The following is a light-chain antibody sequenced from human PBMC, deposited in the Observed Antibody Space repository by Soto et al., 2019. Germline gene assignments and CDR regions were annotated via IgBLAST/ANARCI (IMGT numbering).Light chain of an antibody. CDR2: GAS. CDR1: QRVRRSN. J-gene: IGKJ4*01. CDR3: QQYGSSPLT. Sequence: EIVLTQSPGTLSLSPGERPTLPCRASQRVRRSNLAWSQQKPGQAPRLLIYGASSRATGIPGRFSGSGSATDFTLTIRRLEPEDVAVYYCQQYGSSPLTFGGGTKVEIK. V-gene: IGKV3-20*01.